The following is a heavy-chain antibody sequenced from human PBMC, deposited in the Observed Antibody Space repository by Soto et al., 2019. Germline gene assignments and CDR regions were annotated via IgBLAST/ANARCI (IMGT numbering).Heavy chain of an antibody. D-gene: IGHD6-13*01. Sequence: ASVKVSCKASGYTFTSYYMHWVRQAPGQGLEWMGIINPSGGSTSYAQKCQGRVTMTRDTSTSTVYMELSRLRSEDTAVYYCARGRNERNGIIAAAGTQPLDYYYGMDVWGQGTTVTVS. CDR1: GYTFTSYY. J-gene: IGHJ6*02. CDR2: INPSGGST. V-gene: IGHV1-46*01. CDR3: ARGRNERNGIIAAAGTQPLDYYYGMDV.